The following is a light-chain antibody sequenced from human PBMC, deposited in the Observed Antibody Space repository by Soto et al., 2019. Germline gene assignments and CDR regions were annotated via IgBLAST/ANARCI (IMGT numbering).Light chain of an antibody. CDR2: GAS. Sequence: EVVLTQSPGTRSLSPGESATLSCRASETVPSDYLAWYQQKPGQAPRLLFYGASRRAAGIPDRFSGSGSGTDFTLIISRLEPEDFVVYYCHQYGSSPWTFGQGTKVDIK. CDR1: ETVPSDY. V-gene: IGKV3-20*01. CDR3: HQYGSSPWT. J-gene: IGKJ1*01.